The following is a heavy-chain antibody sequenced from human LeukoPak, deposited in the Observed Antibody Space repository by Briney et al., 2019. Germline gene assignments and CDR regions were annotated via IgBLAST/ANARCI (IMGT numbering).Heavy chain of an antibody. CDR1: GFIFSADA. CDR3: TNGLDF. V-gene: IGHV3-23*01. CDR2: MSGSGERT. Sequence: GGSLRLSCAASGFIFSADAMSWVRHVPGKGIEWVSGMSGSGERTYYGDSVKGRFSISRDNSKNTLFLQMNSLTVEDTALYYCTNGLDFWGQGTLVTVSS. J-gene: IGHJ4*02.